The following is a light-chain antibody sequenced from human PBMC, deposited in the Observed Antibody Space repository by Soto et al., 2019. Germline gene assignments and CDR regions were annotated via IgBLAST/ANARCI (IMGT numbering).Light chain of an antibody. Sequence: QSVLTQPASVSGSPGQSVTISCSGSSSDVGAYNYVSWYQRHQGKAPKLMIYDVTNRPSGVSNRFSGSKSGNTASLTISGLQAEDEADYFCSSYTSSSTVVFGGGTKLTVL. CDR2: DVT. CDR1: SSDVGAYNY. V-gene: IGLV2-14*01. CDR3: SSYTSSSTVV. J-gene: IGLJ3*02.